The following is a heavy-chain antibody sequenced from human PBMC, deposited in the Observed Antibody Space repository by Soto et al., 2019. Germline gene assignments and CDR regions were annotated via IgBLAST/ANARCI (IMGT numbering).Heavy chain of an antibody. D-gene: IGHD5-12*01. CDR3: ARASRGYSGYDQYYFDY. Sequence: GASVKVSCKASGYTFTGYYMHWVRQAPGQGLEWVGWINPNSGGTNYAQKFQGRVTMTRDTSISTAYMELSRLRSDDTAVYYCARASRGYSGYDQYYFDYWGQGTLVTVSS. CDR2: INPNSGGT. CDR1: GYTFTGYY. V-gene: IGHV1-2*02. J-gene: IGHJ4*02.